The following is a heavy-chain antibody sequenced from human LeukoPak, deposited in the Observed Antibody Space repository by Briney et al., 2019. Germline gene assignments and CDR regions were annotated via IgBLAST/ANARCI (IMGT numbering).Heavy chain of an antibody. CDR3: ARGQKTTPFDY. CDR1: GYTFTSYY. D-gene: IGHD4-11*01. Sequence: ASVKVSCKASGYTFTSYYMHWVRQAPGQGLEWMGMINPSGGSTSYAQKFQGRVTMTRDTSKNQFSLKLSSVTAADTAVYYCARGQKTTPFDYWGQGTMVTVSS. CDR2: INPSGGST. J-gene: IGHJ4*02. V-gene: IGHV1-46*01.